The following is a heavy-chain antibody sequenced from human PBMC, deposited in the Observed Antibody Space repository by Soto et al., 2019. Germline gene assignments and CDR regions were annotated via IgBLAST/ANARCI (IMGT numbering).Heavy chain of an antibody. CDR1: GYSFTSYW. CDR2: IDPSDSYT. CDR3: ARSSIMITFGGVIGSYGMDV. Sequence: GESLKISWRGSGYSFTSYWISRVRQMPGKGLEWMGRIDPSDSYTNYSPSFQGHVTISADKSISTAYLQWSSLKASDTAMYYCARSSIMITFGGVIGSYGMDVWGQGTTVTVSS. V-gene: IGHV5-10-1*01. D-gene: IGHD3-16*02. J-gene: IGHJ6*02.